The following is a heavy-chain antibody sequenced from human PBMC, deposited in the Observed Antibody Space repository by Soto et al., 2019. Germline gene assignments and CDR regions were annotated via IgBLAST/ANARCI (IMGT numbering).Heavy chain of an antibody. Sequence: PGGSLRLSCAASGFTFSSYSMNWVRQAPGKGLEWVSSISSSSSYIYYADSVKGRFTISRDNAKNSLYLQMNSLRAEDTAVYYCARKGCGGVAPDILTGCYYYYMDVWGKGTTVTVSS. CDR2: ISSSSSYI. J-gene: IGHJ6*03. CDR3: ARKGCGGVAPDILTGCYYYYMDV. CDR1: GFTFSSYS. V-gene: IGHV3-21*01. D-gene: IGHD3-9*01.